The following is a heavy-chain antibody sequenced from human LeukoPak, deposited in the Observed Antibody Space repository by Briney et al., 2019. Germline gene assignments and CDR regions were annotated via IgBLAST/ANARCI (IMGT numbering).Heavy chain of an antibody. CDR2: ISSSGSTI. Sequence: GGSLRLSCAASGFTFSSYEMNWVRQAPGKGLEWVSYISSSGSTIYYADSVKGRFTISRDNAENSLYLQMNSLRAEDTAVYYCARDLGVTGVTNYWGQGTLVTVSS. V-gene: IGHV3-48*03. J-gene: IGHJ4*02. D-gene: IGHD7-27*01. CDR3: ARDLGVTGVTNY. CDR1: GFTFSSYE.